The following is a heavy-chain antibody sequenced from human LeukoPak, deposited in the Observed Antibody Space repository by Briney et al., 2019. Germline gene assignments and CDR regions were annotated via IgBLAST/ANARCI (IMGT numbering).Heavy chain of an antibody. CDR3: ARGGHDQGRGYYYYMDV. V-gene: IGHV3-13*01. CDR2: IGTAGDT. J-gene: IGHJ6*03. Sequence: GGSLTLSCAASGFTFSSYDMRWVRQATGKGLEWVSAIGTAGDTYYPGSVKGRFTISRENAKNSLYLQMNSLRAGDTAVYYCARGGHDQGRGYYYYMDVWGKGTTVTVSS. CDR1: GFTFSSYD. D-gene: IGHD2-2*01.